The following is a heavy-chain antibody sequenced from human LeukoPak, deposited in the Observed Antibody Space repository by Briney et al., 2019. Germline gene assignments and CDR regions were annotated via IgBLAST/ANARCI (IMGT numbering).Heavy chain of an antibody. CDR2: INHSGST. CDR3: ARGRSKGAYSGSYYRN. D-gene: IGHD1-26*01. CDR1: GGSFSGYY. J-gene: IGHJ4*02. V-gene: IGHV4-34*01. Sequence: PSETLSLTCAVYGGSFSGYYWSWIRQPPGKGLEWIGEINHSGSTNYNPSLKSRVTISVDTSKNQFSLKLSSVTAADTAVYYCARGRSKGAYSGSYYRNWGQGTLVTVSS.